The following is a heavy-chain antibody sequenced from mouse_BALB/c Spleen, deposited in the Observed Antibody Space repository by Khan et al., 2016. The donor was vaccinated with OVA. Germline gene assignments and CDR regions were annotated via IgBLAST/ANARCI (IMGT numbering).Heavy chain of an antibody. V-gene: IGHV3-2*02. D-gene: IGHD2-12*01. CDR3: ARSLYYSGYYAMDY. CDR2: ISSTGST. J-gene: IGHJ4*01. CDR1: GYSITSDYA. Sequence: EVQLVESGPGLVKPSQSLSLTCTVTGYSITSDYAWNWIRQFPGNKLEWMGYISSTGSTSYHPSLQSRISITRDTSKNQFFLQLNSVTTEDTATYDCARSLYYSGYYAMDYWGQGTSVTVSS.